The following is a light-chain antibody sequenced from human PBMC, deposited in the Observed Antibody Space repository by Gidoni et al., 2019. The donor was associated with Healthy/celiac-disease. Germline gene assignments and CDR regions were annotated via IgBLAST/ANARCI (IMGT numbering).Light chain of an antibody. CDR3: QQYNSYSYLT. Sequence: DIQMTQSPSTMSASVGDRVTITCRASQSISSWLAWYHQKPGKAPKLLIYKASSFESGVPSRFSGSGSGTEFTLTISSLQPDDFATYYCQQYNSYSYLTFGGGTKVEIK. CDR2: KAS. J-gene: IGKJ4*01. CDR1: QSISSW. V-gene: IGKV1-5*03.